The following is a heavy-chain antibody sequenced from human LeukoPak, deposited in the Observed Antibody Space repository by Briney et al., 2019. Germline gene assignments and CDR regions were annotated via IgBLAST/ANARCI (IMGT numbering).Heavy chain of an antibody. CDR1: GFTFSSYA. D-gene: IGHD2-8*01. J-gene: IGHJ3*02. CDR2: ISGSGGST. Sequence: GGSLRLSCAASGFTFSSYAMSWVRQAPGKGLEWVSAISGSGGSTYYADSVKGRFTISRDNSKNTLYLQMNSLRAEDTAVYYCAKDVERELMVYAIPDGAFDIWGQGTMVTVSS. V-gene: IGHV3-23*01. CDR3: AKDVERELMVYAIPDGAFDI.